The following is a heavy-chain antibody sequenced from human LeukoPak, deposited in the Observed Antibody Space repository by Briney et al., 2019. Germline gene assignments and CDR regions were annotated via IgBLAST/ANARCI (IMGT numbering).Heavy chain of an antibody. Sequence: GEGLQIYCNGSGYSFTSYWIGWVHPMTGKGGEWRGIIYPGDSDTRYSPSFQGQVTISADKSISTAYLQWSSLKASDTAMYYCARPIYGSGSYYPFDYWGQGTLVTVSS. CDR2: IYPGDSDT. CDR3: ARPIYGSGSYYPFDY. D-gene: IGHD3-10*01. V-gene: IGHV5-51*07. J-gene: IGHJ4*02. CDR1: GYSFTSYW.